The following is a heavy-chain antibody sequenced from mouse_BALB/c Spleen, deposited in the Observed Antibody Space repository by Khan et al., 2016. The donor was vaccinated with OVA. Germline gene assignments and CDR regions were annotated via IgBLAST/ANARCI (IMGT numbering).Heavy chain of an antibody. Sequence: QVQLKQSGAEQAKPGASVKMSCKASGYTFINYWILWVKQRPGQGLECIGYINPSTGYTEYNQNFKDKATLTADKSSSTAYMQLSSLTSEDSAVYYCARRGLRWDFDYWGQGTTLTVSS. V-gene: IGHV1-7*01. D-gene: IGHD1-1*01. CDR3: ARRGLRWDFDY. J-gene: IGHJ2*01. CDR2: INPSTGYT. CDR1: GYTFINYW.